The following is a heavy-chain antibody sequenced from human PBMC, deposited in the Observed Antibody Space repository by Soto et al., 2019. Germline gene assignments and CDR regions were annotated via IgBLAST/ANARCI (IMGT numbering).Heavy chain of an antibody. J-gene: IGHJ4*02. CDR1: GYTFTSYV. CDR3: ARGSLLDYDSSGYISDY. CDR2: INVGNANT. V-gene: IGHV1-3*01. Sequence: ASVKVSCKTSGYTFTSYVMHWVRQAPGQRLEWMGWINVGNANTKYSQKFRGRVTITRDTSASTAYMEVSSLRSEDTAVYYCARGSLLDYDSSGYISDYRGQGTLVTVSS. D-gene: IGHD3-22*01.